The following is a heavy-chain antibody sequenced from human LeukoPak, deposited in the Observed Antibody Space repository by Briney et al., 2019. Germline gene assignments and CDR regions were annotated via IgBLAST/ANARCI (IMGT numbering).Heavy chain of an antibody. J-gene: IGHJ6*03. Sequence: ASETLSLTCTVSGGSISSYYWSWIRQPAGKGLEWIGRIYTSGSTNYNPSLKSRVTMSVDTSKNQFSLKLSFVTAADTAVYYCARVNYGSGSYLYYYYYMDVWGKGTTVTVSS. D-gene: IGHD3-10*01. CDR1: GGSISSYY. CDR2: IYTSGST. CDR3: ARVNYGSGSYLYYYYYMDV. V-gene: IGHV4-4*07.